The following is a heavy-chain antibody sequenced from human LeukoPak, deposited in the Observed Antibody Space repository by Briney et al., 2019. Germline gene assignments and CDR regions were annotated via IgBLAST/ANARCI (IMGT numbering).Heavy chain of an antibody. CDR3: ARESFMVRGVKNFDY. V-gene: IGHV3-21*04. Sequence: SGGSLRLSCAASGFTFSSYSMNWVRQAPGKGLEWVSSIRSSSRYLTYADSVKGRFTISRDKAKNSLYLQMNSLRAEETAVYYCARESFMVRGVKNFDYWGQGPLVTVSS. CDR2: IRSSSRYL. J-gene: IGHJ4*02. D-gene: IGHD3-10*01. CDR1: GFTFSSYS.